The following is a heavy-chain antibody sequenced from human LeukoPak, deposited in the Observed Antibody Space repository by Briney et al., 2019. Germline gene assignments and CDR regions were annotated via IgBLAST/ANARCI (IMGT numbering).Heavy chain of an antibody. J-gene: IGHJ4*02. CDR1: GFTFSSSA. CDR2: ISGSGGNT. D-gene: IGHD3-16*01. V-gene: IGHV3-23*01. Sequence: GGSLRLSCAASGFTFSSSAMNWVRQAPGKGLEWVSGISGSGGNTYYADSVKGRFTISRDNSKNTLYLQMNSLRADDTAVYYCAKDALWGGGCFDSWGQGTLVTVSS. CDR3: AKDALWGGGCFDS.